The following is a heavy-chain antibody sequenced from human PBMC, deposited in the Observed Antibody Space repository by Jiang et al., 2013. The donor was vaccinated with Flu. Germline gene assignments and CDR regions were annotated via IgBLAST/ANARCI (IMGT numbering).Heavy chain of an antibody. J-gene: IGHJ4*02. D-gene: IGHD3-10*01. CDR2: IYYSGST. V-gene: IGHV4-39*01. CDR3: ARRTAFGWLVDY. CDR1: GGSISSSSYY. Sequence: GLVKPSETLSLTCTVSGGSISSSSYYWGWIRQPPGKGLEWIGSIYYSGSTYYNPSLKSRVTISVDTSKNQFSLKLSSVTAADTAVYYCARRTAFGWLVDYWGQGTLVTVSS.